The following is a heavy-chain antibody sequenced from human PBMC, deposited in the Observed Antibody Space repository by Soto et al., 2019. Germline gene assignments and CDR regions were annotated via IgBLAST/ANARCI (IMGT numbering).Heavy chain of an antibody. CDR1: GDSVSSSSVT. Sequence: SQTLSLTCAISGDSVSSSSVTWNWIRQSPSRGLEWLGRTYYRSKWYNDYAESVKSRITINPDTSKNQFSLHLNFVTPEDTAVYYCVRLIGNSWLDFWGQGTLVTSPQ. J-gene: IGHJ5*01. D-gene: IGHD1-26*01. CDR2: TYYRSKWYN. V-gene: IGHV6-1*01. CDR3: VRLIGNSWLDF.